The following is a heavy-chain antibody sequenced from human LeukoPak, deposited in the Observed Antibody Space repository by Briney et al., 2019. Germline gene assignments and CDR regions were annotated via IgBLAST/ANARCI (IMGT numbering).Heavy chain of an antibody. CDR1: RFTFSSYW. CDR3: ARGGGWYATFTCFDY. J-gene: IGHJ4*02. V-gene: IGHV3-7*01. CDR2: IKQDASEK. D-gene: IGHD6-19*01. Sequence: SGGSLRLSCAASRFTFSSYWMSWVRQAPGKGLEWEANIKQDASEKYYVESVKGRSTISRDNAKNSLDLQMNSLRAEDTAVYYCARGGGWYATFTCFDYWGQGTLVTVSS.